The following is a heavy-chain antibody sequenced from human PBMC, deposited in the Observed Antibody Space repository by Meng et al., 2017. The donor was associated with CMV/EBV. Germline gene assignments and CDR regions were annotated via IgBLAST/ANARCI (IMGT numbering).Heavy chain of an antibody. V-gene: IGHV3-30*04. CDR2: ISYDGSNK. D-gene: IGHD6-19*01. CDR1: GFTFSSYA. J-gene: IGHJ4*02. Sequence: GESPKISCAASGFTFSSYAMHWVRQAPGKGLEWVAVISYDGSNKYYADSVKGRFTISRDNSKNTLYLQMNSLRAEDTAVYYCARDLWRIIAVAEGGGDYWGQGTLVTVSS. CDR3: ARDLWRIIAVAEGGGDY.